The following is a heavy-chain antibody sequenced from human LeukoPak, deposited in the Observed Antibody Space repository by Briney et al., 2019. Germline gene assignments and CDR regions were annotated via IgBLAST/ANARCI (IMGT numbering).Heavy chain of an antibody. D-gene: IGHD3-10*01. CDR1: GGSISSYY. Sequence: SETLSLTCTVSGGSISSYYWSWIRQPPGKGLEWIGYIYYSGRTNYNPSLKSRVTISVDTAKNQFSLKLSSVTAADTAVYYCARHALLWFGLDYWGQGTLVTVSS. CDR2: IYYSGRT. CDR3: ARHALLWFGLDY. V-gene: IGHV4-59*01. J-gene: IGHJ4*02.